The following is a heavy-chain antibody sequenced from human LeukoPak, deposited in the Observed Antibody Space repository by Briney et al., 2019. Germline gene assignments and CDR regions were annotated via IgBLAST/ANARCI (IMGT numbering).Heavy chain of an antibody. CDR1: GYTFTGYY. D-gene: IGHD2-2*01. CDR2: INPNSGGT. CDR3: ARVNVVVPAAPFDY. Sequence: ASVKVSCKASGYTFTGYYMHWVRQAPGQGLERMGWINPNSGGTNYAQKFQGRVTMTRDTSISTAYMELSRLRSDDTAVYYCARVNVVVPAAPFDYWGQGTLVTVSS. V-gene: IGHV1-2*02. J-gene: IGHJ4*02.